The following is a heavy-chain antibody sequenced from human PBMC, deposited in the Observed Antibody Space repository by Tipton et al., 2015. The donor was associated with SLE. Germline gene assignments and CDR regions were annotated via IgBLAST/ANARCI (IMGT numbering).Heavy chain of an antibody. CDR3: ARAPPNDILTGSGMDV. J-gene: IGHJ6*02. V-gene: IGHV3-23*01. D-gene: IGHD3-9*01. CDR2: LTSGGDDT. Sequence: SLRLSCVASGFTFTSCAMAWVRQAPGKGLEWVSLLTSGGDDTYYADSVKGRFTISRDNAKSSLFLQMNSLRAEDTAVYYCARAPPNDILTGSGMDVWGQGTTVTVSS. CDR1: GFTFTSCA.